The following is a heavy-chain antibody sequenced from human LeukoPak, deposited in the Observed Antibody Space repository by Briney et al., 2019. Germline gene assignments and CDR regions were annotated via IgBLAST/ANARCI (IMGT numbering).Heavy chain of an antibody. CDR3: ASRTRGDY. Sequence: GGSLRLSCAASGFTFSIYAMSWVRQAPGKGLEWVSAISGSRGSTYYADSVKGRFTISRDNAENSLYLQMNSLRAEDTAIYFCASRTRGDYWGQGTLVTVSS. V-gene: IGHV3-23*01. CDR1: GFTFSIYA. J-gene: IGHJ4*02. D-gene: IGHD1-14*01. CDR2: ISGSRGST.